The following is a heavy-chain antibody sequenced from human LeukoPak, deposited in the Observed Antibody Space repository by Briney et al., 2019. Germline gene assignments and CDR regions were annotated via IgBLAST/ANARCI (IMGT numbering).Heavy chain of an antibody. CDR2: ISAYNGNT. Sequence: ASVKVSCKASGYTFTSYGISWVRQAPGQGLEWMGWISAYNGNTNYAQKPQGRVTMTTDTSTSTAYMELRSLRSDDTAVYYCARDGPQYCSGGSCYSGYWGQGTLVTVSS. CDR1: GYTFTSYG. V-gene: IGHV1-18*01. CDR3: ARDGPQYCSGGSCYSGY. J-gene: IGHJ4*02. D-gene: IGHD2-15*01.